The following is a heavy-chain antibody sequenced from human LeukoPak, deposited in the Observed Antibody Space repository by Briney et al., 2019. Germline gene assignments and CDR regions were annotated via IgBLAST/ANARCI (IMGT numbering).Heavy chain of an antibody. CDR2: INHNGNVN. V-gene: IGHV3-7*03. J-gene: IGHJ6*02. D-gene: IGHD3-16*01. CDR3: ARGGGLDV. Sequence: GGSLRLSCAASGFTFSSYWMNWARQAPGKGLVWVASINHNGNVNYYVDSVKGRFTISRDNAKSSLYLQMSNLRAEDTAVYFCARGGGLDVWGQGATVTVSS. CDR1: GFTFSSYW.